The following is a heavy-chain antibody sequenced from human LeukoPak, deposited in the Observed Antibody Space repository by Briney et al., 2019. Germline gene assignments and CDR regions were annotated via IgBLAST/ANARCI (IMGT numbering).Heavy chain of an antibody. CDR1: GYTFTSYD. CDR2: MNPNSGNT. CDR3: ARSNQTWSGYSYGYYSDY. D-gene: IGHD5-18*01. Sequence: GASVKVSCKASGYTFTSYDINWVRQATGQGLEWMGWMNPNSGNTGYAQKFQGRVTMTRNTSISTAYMELSSLRSEDTAVYYCARSNQTWSGYSYGYYSDYWGQGTLVTVSS. V-gene: IGHV1-8*01. J-gene: IGHJ4*02.